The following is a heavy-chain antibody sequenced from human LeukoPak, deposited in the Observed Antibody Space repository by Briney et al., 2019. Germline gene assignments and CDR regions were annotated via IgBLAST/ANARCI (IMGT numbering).Heavy chain of an antibody. V-gene: IGHV4-39*01. CDR2: IYYSGST. J-gene: IGHJ4*02. D-gene: IGHD1-14*01. CDR1: GGSISSSSYY. Sequence: SETLSLTCTVSGGSISSSSYYWGWIRQPPGKGLEWIGSIYYSGSTYYNPSLKSRVTISVDTSKNQFSLKLSSVTAADTAVYYCARQEPGPAYYFDYWGQGTLVTVSS. CDR3: ARQEPGPAYYFDY.